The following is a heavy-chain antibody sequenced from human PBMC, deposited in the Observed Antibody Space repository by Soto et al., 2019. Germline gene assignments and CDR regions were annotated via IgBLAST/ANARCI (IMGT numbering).Heavy chain of an antibody. CDR1: GFTFSSYA. Sequence: PGGSLRLSCAASGFTFSSYAMSWVGQAAGKGLEWVSAMSGSGGSTYYAPSVNGLFTISRDNSNNTLYLQMNTLTAEDTAVYYSANDPPPVYQLGYRCGCFDPWGQGTLVTVSS. CDR2: MSGSGGST. D-gene: IGHD6-6*01. CDR3: ANDPPPVYQLGYRCGCFDP. J-gene: IGHJ5*02. V-gene: IGHV3-23*01.